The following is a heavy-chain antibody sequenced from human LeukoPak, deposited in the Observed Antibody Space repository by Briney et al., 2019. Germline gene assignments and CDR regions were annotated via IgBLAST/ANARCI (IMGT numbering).Heavy chain of an antibody. Sequence: GGSLRLSCAASGFTFSSNSMSWVRQAPGKGLEWVANIKQDGNQKYYVDSVKGRFTISRDNAQNSLYLQMNSLRGEETAVYYCARVQGYCSGGSCFPWDYWGQGALVTVSS. CDR1: GFTFSSNS. D-gene: IGHD2-15*01. CDR2: IKQDGNQK. CDR3: ARVQGYCSGGSCFPWDY. V-gene: IGHV3-7*05. J-gene: IGHJ4*02.